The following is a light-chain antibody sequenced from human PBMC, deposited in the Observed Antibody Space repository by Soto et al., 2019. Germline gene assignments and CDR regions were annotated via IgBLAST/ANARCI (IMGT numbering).Light chain of an antibody. CDR2: DAS. V-gene: IGKV1-5*01. Sequence: DIQMTQSPSTLSASVGARVTITCRASESISGWLAWYQQKPGKAPKLLIYDASSLESGVPSRFSGSESGTEYTHTISSLQPDDIGTYYCQQYKRMYTFGQATKLEIK. J-gene: IGKJ2*01. CDR1: ESISGW. CDR3: QQYKRMYT.